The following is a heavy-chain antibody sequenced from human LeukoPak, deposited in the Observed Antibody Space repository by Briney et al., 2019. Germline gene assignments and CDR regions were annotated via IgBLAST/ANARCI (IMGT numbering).Heavy chain of an antibody. CDR1: GYTFTSCG. CDR3: ARVGYCSGGSCYSSRGPNDAFDI. V-gene: IGHV1-18*01. J-gene: IGHJ3*02. CDR2: ISAYNGNT. D-gene: IGHD2-15*01. Sequence: ASVKVSCKASGYTFTSCGISWVRQAPGQGLEWMGWISAYNGNTNHAQKLQGRVTMTTDTSTSTAYMELRSLRSDDTAVYYCARVGYCSGGSCYSSRGPNDAFDIWGQGTMVTVSS.